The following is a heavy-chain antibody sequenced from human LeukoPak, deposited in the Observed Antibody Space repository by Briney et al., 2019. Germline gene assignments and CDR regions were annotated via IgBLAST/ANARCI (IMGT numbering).Heavy chain of an antibody. Sequence: SQTLSPTCTVSGGSISSGSYYWSWIRQPAGKGLEWIGRIYTSGSTNYNPSLKSRVTISVDTSKNQFSLKLSSVTAADTAVYYCARGGEWLLDYWGQGTLVTVSS. CDR2: IYTSGST. CDR1: GGSISSGSYY. CDR3: ARGGEWLLDY. V-gene: IGHV4-61*02. J-gene: IGHJ4*02. D-gene: IGHD3-3*01.